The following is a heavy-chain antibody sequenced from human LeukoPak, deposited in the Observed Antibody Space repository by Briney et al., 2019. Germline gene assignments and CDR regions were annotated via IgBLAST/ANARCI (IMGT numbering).Heavy chain of an antibody. D-gene: IGHD3-22*01. CDR2: IYPADSDI. CDR3: ARVHYYETSDWGNYFDY. CDR1: GYNFTTKL. Sequence: QSLRISCQNSGYNFTTKLIGWVRQMPGKGLEWMGIIYPADSDIRYSPSFQGQVTISADKSISTAYLQWSSLKASDSAMYYCARVHYYETSDWGNYFDYWGQGTLVTVSS. J-gene: IGHJ4*02. V-gene: IGHV5-51*01.